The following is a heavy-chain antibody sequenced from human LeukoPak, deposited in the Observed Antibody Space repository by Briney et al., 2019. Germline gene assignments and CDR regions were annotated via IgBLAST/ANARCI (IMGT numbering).Heavy chain of an antibody. J-gene: IGHJ5*02. CDR1: GYSFTNCD. Sequence: ASVKVSCKASGYSFTNCDINWVRQATGQGLEWMGWMNPKSGDTGYSEKFQGRVLITRDTSINTAYMELSSLGSEDTAVYYCARVEVDILTGHYEWFDPWGQGTLVTVSS. D-gene: IGHD3-9*01. V-gene: IGHV1-8*03. CDR2: MNPKSGDT. CDR3: ARVEVDILTGHYEWFDP.